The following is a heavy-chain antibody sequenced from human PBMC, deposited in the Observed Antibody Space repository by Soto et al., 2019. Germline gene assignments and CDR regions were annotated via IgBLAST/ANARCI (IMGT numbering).Heavy chain of an antibody. CDR2: IIPIFGTA. J-gene: IGHJ6*02. D-gene: IGHD4-17*01. Sequence: QVQLVQSGAEVKKPGSSVKVSCKASGGTFSSYAISWVRQAPGQGLEWMGGIIPIFGTANYAQKFQGRVTITADESTSTAYMELSSLRSEDTAVYYCARAPHDYGDYFWNYYYGMDVWGQGTTVTVSS. V-gene: IGHV1-69*12. CDR3: ARAPHDYGDYFWNYYYGMDV. CDR1: GGTFSSYA.